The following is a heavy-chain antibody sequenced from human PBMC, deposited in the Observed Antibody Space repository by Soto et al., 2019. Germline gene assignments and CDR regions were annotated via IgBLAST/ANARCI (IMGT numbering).Heavy chain of an antibody. J-gene: IGHJ4*02. Sequence: SETLSLTCIVSGGSISNYYWSWIRQPPGKGLEWIGYIYYSGSTNYNPSLTSRVTISVDTSKNQFSLKLSSVTAADTAVYYCARPGNYGSGSYLYYLDYWGQGTLVTVSS. CDR3: ARPGNYGSGSYLYYLDY. V-gene: IGHV4-59*08. D-gene: IGHD3-10*01. CDR1: GGSISNYY. CDR2: IYYSGST.